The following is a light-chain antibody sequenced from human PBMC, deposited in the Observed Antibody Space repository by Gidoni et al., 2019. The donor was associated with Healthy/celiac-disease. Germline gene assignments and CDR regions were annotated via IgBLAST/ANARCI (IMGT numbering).Light chain of an antibody. CDR3: QQSYSTPRFT. CDR2: ASS. J-gene: IGKJ3*01. V-gene: IGKV1-39*01. CDR1: QSISSY. Sequence: DIQMPQSPSSLSAAVGDRVTIPCRASQSISSYLNWYQQKPGKDPKLLIYASSSLQSGVPSRFSGSGSGTDFTLTISSLQPEDFATYYCQQSYSTPRFTFGPGTKVDIK.